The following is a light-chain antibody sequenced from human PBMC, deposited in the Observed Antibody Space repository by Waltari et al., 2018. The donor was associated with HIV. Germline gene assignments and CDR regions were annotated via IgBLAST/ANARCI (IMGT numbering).Light chain of an antibody. J-gene: IGLJ2*01. CDR1: TSNIGNNF. Sequence: HSVLTQPPAVSAAPGQKVTISCSGTTSNIGNNFVCWYQKLPGTAAKLLIFDNHKRPSGVSDRFSASKSATSATLDITGLHTGDEAEYYCGTWDTSLNAGVFGGGTKVSVL. CDR2: DNH. V-gene: IGLV1-51*01. CDR3: GTWDTSLNAGV.